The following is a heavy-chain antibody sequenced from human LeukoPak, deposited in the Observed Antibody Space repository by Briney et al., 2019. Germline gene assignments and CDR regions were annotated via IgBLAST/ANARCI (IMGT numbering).Heavy chain of an antibody. CDR3: ARSHIWSGYYTAWGFDY. CDR1: GGSISSYY. Sequence: SETLSLTCTVSGGSISSYYWSWIRQPPGKGLEWIGYIYTSGSTNYNPSLKSRVTISVDTSKNQFSLKLSSVTAADTAVYYCARSHIWSGYYTAWGFDYWGQGTLVTVSS. V-gene: IGHV4-4*09. D-gene: IGHD3-3*02. CDR2: IYTSGST. J-gene: IGHJ4*02.